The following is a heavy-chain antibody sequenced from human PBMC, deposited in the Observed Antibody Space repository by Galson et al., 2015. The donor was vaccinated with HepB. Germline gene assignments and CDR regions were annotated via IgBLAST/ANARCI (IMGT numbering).Heavy chain of an antibody. V-gene: IGHV7-4-1*02. CDR3: ARDPVILTGDSHLDY. J-gene: IGHJ4*02. CDR1: GYIFTNYA. CDR2: INTNTGNP. Sequence: SVKVSCKASGYIFTNYAMNWVRQAPGQGLEWMGWINTNTGNPTYAQGFTGRFVFSFDTSVSTAYLQISSLKAEDTAVYYCARDPVILTGDSHLDYWGQGTLVTVSS. D-gene: IGHD3-9*01.